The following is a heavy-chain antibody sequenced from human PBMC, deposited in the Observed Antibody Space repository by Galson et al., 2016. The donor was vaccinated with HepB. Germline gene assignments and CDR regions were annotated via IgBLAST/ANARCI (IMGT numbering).Heavy chain of an antibody. Sequence: TLSLTCSVSGGSVSSKGYFWTWIRQHPGKGLEWIGYIYYTGNTYYNPSLKSRLDMSVDTSKNQVSLRLSSVTVADTAVYYCARDRHLDSSGHNYLDPWGQGTLVTVSS. CDR3: ARDRHLDSSGHNYLDP. J-gene: IGHJ5*02. D-gene: IGHD3-22*01. CDR1: GGSVSSKGYF. CDR2: IYYTGNT. V-gene: IGHV4-31*03.